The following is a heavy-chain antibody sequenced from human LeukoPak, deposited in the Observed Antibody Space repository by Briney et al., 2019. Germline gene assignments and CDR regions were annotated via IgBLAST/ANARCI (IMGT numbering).Heavy chain of an antibody. J-gene: IGHJ4*02. Sequence: PGGSLRLSCAASGNYWMHWVRQVPGKGLVWVSHINSDGSWTSYADSVKGRFTISKDNAKNTVYLQMNSLRAEDTAVYYCVSFYVTYWGRGTLVTVSS. D-gene: IGHD2/OR15-2a*01. CDR1: GNYW. CDR2: INSDGSWT. V-gene: IGHV3-74*01. CDR3: VSFYVTY.